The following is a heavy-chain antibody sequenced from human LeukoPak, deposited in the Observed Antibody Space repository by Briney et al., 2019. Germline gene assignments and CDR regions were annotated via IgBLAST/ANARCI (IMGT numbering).Heavy chain of an antibody. CDR3: ANYDPSRYSYGYRFYYYGMDV. Sequence: ASVKVSCKASGYTFTSYDISWVRQAPGQGLEWMGWISAYNCNTNYAQKLQGRVTMTTDTFTSTAYIELRSLRSHDTAVYYCANYDPSRYSYGYRFYYYGMDVWGQGTTVTVSS. D-gene: IGHD5-18*01. CDR1: GYTFTSYD. J-gene: IGHJ6*01. CDR2: ISAYNCNT. V-gene: IGHV1-18*01.